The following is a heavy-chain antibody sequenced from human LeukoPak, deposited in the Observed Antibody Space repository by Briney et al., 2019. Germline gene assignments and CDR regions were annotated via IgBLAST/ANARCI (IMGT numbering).Heavy chain of an antibody. CDR1: GFTFSGYA. CDR2: ISGSGGST. J-gene: IGHJ4*02. V-gene: IGHV3-23*01. D-gene: IGHD4-17*01. CDR3: AKVRGMTTVILRHFDY. Sequence: GSLRLSCAVSGFTFSGYAMSWVRQAPGKGLEWVSVISGSGGSTFYADSVKGRFTISRDNSKNTLYLQMNSLRAEDTAVYYCAKVRGMTTVILRHFDYWGQGTLVTVSS.